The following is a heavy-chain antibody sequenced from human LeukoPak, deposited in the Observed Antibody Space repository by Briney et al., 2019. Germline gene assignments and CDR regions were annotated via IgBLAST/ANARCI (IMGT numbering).Heavy chain of an antibody. D-gene: IGHD3-22*01. CDR1: GFTFSGSA. CDR2: IRSKANSYAT. V-gene: IGHV3-73*01. J-gene: IGHJ4*02. CDR3: TSYDRGGYYDFDY. Sequence: GGSLRLSCAASGFTFSGSAMNWVRKASGKGLEWVGRIRSKANSYATAYAASVKGRFTISRDDSKNTAYLQMNSLKTEDTAVYYCTSYDRGGYYDFDYWGQGTLVTVSS.